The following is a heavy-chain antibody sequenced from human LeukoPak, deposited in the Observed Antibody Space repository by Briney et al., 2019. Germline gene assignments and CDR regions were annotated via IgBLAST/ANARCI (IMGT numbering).Heavy chain of an antibody. CDR1: GGSISSSSYY. Sequence: PSETLSLTCTVSGGSISSSSYYWGWIRQPPGKGLEWIGSIYYSGSTYYNPSLKSRVTISVDASKNQFSLKLSSVTAADTAVYYCARAYVSSGYYWIIRPYYFDYWGQGTLVTVSS. J-gene: IGHJ4*02. V-gene: IGHV4-39*01. CDR2: IYYSGST. D-gene: IGHD3-22*01. CDR3: ARAYVSSGYYWIIRPYYFDY.